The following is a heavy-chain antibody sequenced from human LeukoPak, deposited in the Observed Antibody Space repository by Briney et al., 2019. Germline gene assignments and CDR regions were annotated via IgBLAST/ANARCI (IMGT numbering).Heavy chain of an antibody. CDR1: GYTFTSYD. J-gene: IGHJ5*02. Sequence: ASVKVSCKASGYTFTSYDINWVRQATGQGLEWMGWINPNSGGTNYAQKFQGRVTMTRDTSISTAYMELSRLRSDDTAVYYCARAEPGYSYGYESWFDPWGQGTLVTVSS. V-gene: IGHV1-2*02. CDR2: INPNSGGT. D-gene: IGHD5-18*01. CDR3: ARAEPGYSYGYESWFDP.